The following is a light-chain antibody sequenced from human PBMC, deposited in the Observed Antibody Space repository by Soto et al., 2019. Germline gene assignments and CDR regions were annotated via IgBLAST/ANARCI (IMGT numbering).Light chain of an antibody. CDR1: SSDVGSYNL. CDR2: EVN. J-gene: IGLJ1*01. CDR3: CSYAGSSTFYV. V-gene: IGLV2-23*02. Sequence: QSALTQPASVSGSPGQSITISCTGTSSDVGSYNLISWYQQYPDKAPKLMIYEVNKRPSGVSNRFSGSKSGNTASLTNSGLQAEDEADYYCCSYAGSSTFYVFGSGTKLTVL.